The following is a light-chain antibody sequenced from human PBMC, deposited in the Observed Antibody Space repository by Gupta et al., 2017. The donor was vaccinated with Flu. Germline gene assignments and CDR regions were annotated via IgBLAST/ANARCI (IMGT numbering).Light chain of an antibody. Sequence: GQSITISCTGASVDIGRFYYVSWYQQHPGKAHKLIHDDTNRPSGGADRFSGSKSGNTAALTITGRRAEDEADYYCSAYRSSTTLFGGGTRMTVL. J-gene: IGLJ2*01. CDR3: SAYRSSTTL. V-gene: IGLV2-14*03. CDR1: SVDIGRFYY. CDR2: DDT.